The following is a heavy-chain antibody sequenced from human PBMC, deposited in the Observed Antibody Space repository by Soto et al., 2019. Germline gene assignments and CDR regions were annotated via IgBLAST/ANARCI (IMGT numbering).Heavy chain of an antibody. J-gene: IGHJ4*02. CDR3: ARPTYNWNDGLDY. Sequence: GESLKISCKGSGYSFTSYWIGWVRQMPGKGLEWMGIIYPGDSDTRYSPSFQGQVTISADKSISTVYLQWSSLKASDTAMYYCARPTYNWNDGLDYWGQGTLVTVSS. V-gene: IGHV5-51*01. D-gene: IGHD1-1*01. CDR2: IYPGDSDT. CDR1: GYSFTSYW.